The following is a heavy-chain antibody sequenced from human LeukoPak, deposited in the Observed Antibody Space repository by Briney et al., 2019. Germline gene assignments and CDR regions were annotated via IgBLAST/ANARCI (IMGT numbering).Heavy chain of an antibody. D-gene: IGHD6-19*01. Sequence: GGSLRLSCAASGFTFSDYGMSWVRQAPGKGLEWVSGMNWNGAITGEADSVKGRFTIPRDNAKYSLFLQMDSLRAEDTALYYCARRADASVAGTNWFFDLWGRGTLVTVSS. CDR3: ARRADASVAGTNWFFDL. CDR1: GFTFSDYG. V-gene: IGHV3-20*04. J-gene: IGHJ2*01. CDR2: MNWNGAIT.